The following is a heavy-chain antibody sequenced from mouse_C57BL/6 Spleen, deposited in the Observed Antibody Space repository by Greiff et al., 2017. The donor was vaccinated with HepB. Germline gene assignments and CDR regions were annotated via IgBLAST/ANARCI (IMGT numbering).Heavy chain of an antibody. CDR3: ARGTTRYGSSYEDY. CDR2: IDPSDSYT. J-gene: IGHJ2*01. D-gene: IGHD1-1*01. V-gene: IGHV1-69*01. CDR1: GYTFTSYW. Sequence: QVQLQQPGAELVMPGASVKLSCKASGYTFTSYWMHWVKQRPGQGLEWIGEIDPSDSYTNNNQKFKGKSTLTVDKSSSTAYMQLSSLTSEDSAVYNCARGTTRYGSSYEDYWGQGTTLTVSS.